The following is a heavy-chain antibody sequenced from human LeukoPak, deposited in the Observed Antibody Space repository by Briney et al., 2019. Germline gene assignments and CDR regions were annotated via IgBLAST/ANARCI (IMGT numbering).Heavy chain of an antibody. CDR2: ISSSSSYI. J-gene: IGHJ4*02. D-gene: IGHD3-10*01. V-gene: IGHV3-21*01. CDR3: VRVVSDRSGWTDY. Sequence: GGSLRLSCAASGFTFSSYSMNWVRQAPGKGLEWVSFISSSSSYIYYADSVKGRFTISRDNAKNSLYLQMNSLRAEDTAVYYCVRVVSDRSGWTDYWGQGTLVTVSS. CDR1: GFTFSSYS.